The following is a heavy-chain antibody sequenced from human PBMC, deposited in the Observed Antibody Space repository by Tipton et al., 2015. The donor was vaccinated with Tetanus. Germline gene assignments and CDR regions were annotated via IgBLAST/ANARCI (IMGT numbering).Heavy chain of an antibody. CDR3: TRAITMVADP. D-gene: IGHD3-10*01. CDR2: MNPDSGNT. J-gene: IGHJ5*02. V-gene: IGHV1-8*02. Sequence: QLVQSGAEVKRPGASVKVSCKASGYSFTHYDISWVRQASGQGLEWMGWMNPDSGNTGFAQNFQGRLTMTRNTSINTAYMELSSLTFEDTAIYFCTRAITMVADPWGQGTLVTVSS. CDR1: GYSFTHYD.